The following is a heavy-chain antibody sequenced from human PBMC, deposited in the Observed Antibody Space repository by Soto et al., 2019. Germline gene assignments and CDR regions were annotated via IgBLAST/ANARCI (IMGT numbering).Heavy chain of an antibody. J-gene: IGHJ5*02. CDR2: ISGSGGST. Sequence: GGSLRLSCAASGFTFSSYAMSWVRQAPGKGLEWVSAISGSGGSTYYADSVKGRFTISRDNSKNTLYLQMNSLRAEDTAVYYCVSRVRGVRWFDPWGQGTLVTVSS. CDR1: GFTFSSYA. V-gene: IGHV3-23*01. D-gene: IGHD3-10*01. CDR3: VSRVRGVRWFDP.